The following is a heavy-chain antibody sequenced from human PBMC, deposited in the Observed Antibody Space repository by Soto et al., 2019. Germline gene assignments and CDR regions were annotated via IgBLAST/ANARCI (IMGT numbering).Heavy chain of an antibody. CDR3: AREYYYDSSGYYGGPPLFDY. CDR2: IIPIFGTA. J-gene: IGHJ4*02. D-gene: IGHD3-22*01. CDR1: GGTFSSYA. Sequence: QVQLVQSGAEVKKPGSSVKVSCKASGGTFSSYAISWVRQAPGQGLEWMGGIIPIFGTANYAQKFQGRVTITADESTSTAYMELSSLRSEDTAVYYCAREYYYDSSGYYGGPPLFDYWGQGTLVTVSS. V-gene: IGHV1-69*01.